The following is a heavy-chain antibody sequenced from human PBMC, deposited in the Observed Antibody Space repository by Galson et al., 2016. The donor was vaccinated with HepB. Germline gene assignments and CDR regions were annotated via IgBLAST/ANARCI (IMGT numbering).Heavy chain of an antibody. Sequence: ETLSLTCTVSGGSISSGSYYWGWIRQPPGKGLEFIANIYYSGSTNYNPSLKSRVTISVETSKNQFSLKLTSVTAADTAVYYCARLHSITFFGVFTSGGDFWGQGTLITVSS. J-gene: IGHJ4*02. V-gene: IGHV4-39*01. CDR2: IYYSGST. CDR1: GGSISSGSYY. D-gene: IGHD3-3*01. CDR3: ARLHSITFFGVFTSGGDF.